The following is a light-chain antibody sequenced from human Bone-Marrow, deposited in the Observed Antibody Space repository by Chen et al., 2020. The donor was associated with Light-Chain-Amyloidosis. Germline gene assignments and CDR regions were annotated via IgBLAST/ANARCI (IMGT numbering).Light chain of an antibody. V-gene: IGLV3-21*02. Sequence: SYVLTRPSSVSVAPGQTATIACGGNNIGSTSVHWYQQTPGQAPLLVVYDDSARPSGIPERLSGSNSGNTATLTIGRVEAGDEADYYCQVWDRSSDRPVFGGGTKLTVL. CDR3: QVWDRSSDRPV. J-gene: IGLJ3*02. CDR1: NIGSTS. CDR2: DDS.